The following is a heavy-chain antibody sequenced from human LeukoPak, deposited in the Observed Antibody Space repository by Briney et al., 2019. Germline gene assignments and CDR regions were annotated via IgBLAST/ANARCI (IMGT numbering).Heavy chain of an antibody. CDR1: GFTFSSYG. V-gene: IGHV3-33*06. CDR3: AKVGSSSFYFDY. J-gene: IGHJ4*02. Sequence: GRSLRLSCAASGFTFSSYGMHWVRQAPGKGLEWVALIWYDGSNKYYADSVKGRFTISRDNSKNTLYLQMNSLRAEDTAVYYCAKVGSSSFYFDYWGQGTLVTVSS. D-gene: IGHD6-13*01. CDR2: IWYDGSNK.